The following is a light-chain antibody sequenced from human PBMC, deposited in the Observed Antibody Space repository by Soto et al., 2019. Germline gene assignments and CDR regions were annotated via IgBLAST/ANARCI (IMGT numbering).Light chain of an antibody. CDR2: DVS. CDR1: SSDVGGYNY. Sequence: QSVLTQPRSVSGSPGQSVTISCTGTSSDVGGYNYVSWYQQHPGKAPKLMIYDVSKRPSGVPDRFSGSKSGNTASLTISGLQAGDEADYYCCSYAGRYTFYVFGTGTKLTVL. J-gene: IGLJ1*01. V-gene: IGLV2-11*01. CDR3: CSYAGRYTFYV.